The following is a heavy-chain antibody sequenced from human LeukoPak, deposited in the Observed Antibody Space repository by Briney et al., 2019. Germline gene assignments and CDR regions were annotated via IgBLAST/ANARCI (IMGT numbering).Heavy chain of an antibody. V-gene: IGHV4-59*01. CDR3: ARALTARGSYDY. D-gene: IGHD3-10*01. J-gene: IGHJ4*02. CDR1: GGSISSYF. CDR2: VYYSGTA. Sequence: SETLSLTCTVSGGSISSYFWSWIRQPPGKGLEWIGYVYYSGTANYNPSLKGRVTISLDTSKNQFSLNLNSVTAADTAMYYCARALTARGSYDYWGQGTLVTVSS.